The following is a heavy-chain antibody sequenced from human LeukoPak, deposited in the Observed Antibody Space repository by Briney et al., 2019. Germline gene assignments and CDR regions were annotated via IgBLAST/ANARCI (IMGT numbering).Heavy chain of an antibody. J-gene: IGHJ4*02. CDR1: GGSFSGYY. CDR3: ARSYSSSPQDY. CDR2: INHSGST. D-gene: IGHD6-13*01. Sequence: SETLSLTCAVYGGSFSGYYWSWIRQPPGKGLEWIGEINHSGSTDYNPSLKSRVTISVDTSKNQFSLKLSSVTAADTAVYYCARSYSSSPQDYWGQGTLVTVSS. V-gene: IGHV4-34*01.